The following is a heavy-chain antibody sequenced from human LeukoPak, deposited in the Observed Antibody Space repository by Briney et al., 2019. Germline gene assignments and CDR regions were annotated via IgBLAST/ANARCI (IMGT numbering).Heavy chain of an antibody. Sequence: GGSLRLSCAASGFTFGSYTMNWVRQGPGKGLEWVSSISTSSSYIHYADSVKGRFTISRDNAKNSLFLQMNSLRAEDTAVYYCARDIATAGHFAFDYWGQGTLVTVSS. CDR3: ARDIATAGHFAFDY. CDR2: ISTSSSYI. J-gene: IGHJ4*02. V-gene: IGHV3-21*01. CDR1: GFTFGSYT. D-gene: IGHD6-13*01.